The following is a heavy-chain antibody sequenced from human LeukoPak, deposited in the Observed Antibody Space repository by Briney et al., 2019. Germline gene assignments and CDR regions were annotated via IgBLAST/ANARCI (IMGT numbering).Heavy chain of an antibody. CDR3: ARALRRYFDWLSSDFDY. J-gene: IGHJ4*02. V-gene: IGHV3-30-3*01. CDR2: ISYDGSNK. Sequence: HPGGSLRLSCAASGFTFSSYAMHWVRQAPGKGLEWVAVISYDGSNKYYADSVKGRFTISRDNSKNTLYLQMNSLRAEDTAVYCCARALRRYFDWLSSDFDYWGQGTLVTVSS. CDR1: GFTFSSYA. D-gene: IGHD3-9*01.